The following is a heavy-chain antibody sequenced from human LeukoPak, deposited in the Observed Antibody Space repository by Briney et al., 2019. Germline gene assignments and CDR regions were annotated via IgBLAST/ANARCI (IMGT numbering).Heavy chain of an antibody. CDR1: GFTFTTYW. D-gene: IGHD5-18*01. V-gene: IGHV3-7*01. J-gene: IGHJ4*02. CDR3: ARVGDTGSFDY. Sequence: GGSLRLSCAASGFTFTTYWMIWVRQAPGKGLEWVASIKQDGSENSYVDSVRGRFTIFRDNGRNSLFLQMNSLRAEDTAVYYCARVGDTGSFDYWGQGTLVTVSS. CDR2: IKQDGSEN.